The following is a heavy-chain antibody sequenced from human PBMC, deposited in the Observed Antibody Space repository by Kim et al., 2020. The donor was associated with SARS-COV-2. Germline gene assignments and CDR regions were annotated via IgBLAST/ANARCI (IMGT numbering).Heavy chain of an antibody. J-gene: IGHJ6*02. D-gene: IGHD2-15*01. V-gene: IGHV3-30*03. CDR1: GFTFSSYG. Sequence: GGSLRLSCAASGFTFSSYGMHWVRQAPGKGLEWVAVISYDGSNKYYADSVKGRFTISRDNSKNTLYLQMNSLRAEDTAVYYCATSLDRLLFPYYYGMDAWGQGTTVTVFS. CDR3: ATSLDRLLFPYYYGMDA. CDR2: ISYDGSNK.